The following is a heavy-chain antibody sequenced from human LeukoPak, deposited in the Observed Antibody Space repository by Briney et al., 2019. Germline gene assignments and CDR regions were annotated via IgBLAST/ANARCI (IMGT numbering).Heavy chain of an antibody. CDR2: INPNSGGT. Sequence: GASVKVSCKASGYTFTGYYMHWVRQAPGQGLEWMGWINPNSGGTNYAQKFQGRVTMTRDTSISTAYMELSRLRSDDTAVYYCTKKAKAHGDRYCSGGRCLQSNPFFDYWGQGTLVTVSS. D-gene: IGHD2-15*01. CDR1: GYTFTGYY. J-gene: IGHJ4*02. V-gene: IGHV1-2*02. CDR3: TKKAKAHGDRYCSGGRCLQSNPFFDY.